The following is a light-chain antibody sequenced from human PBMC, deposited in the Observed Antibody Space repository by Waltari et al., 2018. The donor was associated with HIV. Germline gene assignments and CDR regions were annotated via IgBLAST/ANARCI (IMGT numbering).Light chain of an antibody. CDR3: QTWDTGQV. V-gene: IGLV4-69*01. J-gene: IGLJ2*01. CDR1: VRPNRYA. CDR2: LKSDDSH. Sequence: QLVLTQSPSASAFLGAPAKITCTQNVRPNRYAHAWHQHQPEQGPRYLMKLKSDDSHNGETESPAPSSASNSDAAHLPTISSLPSEDGGYYYCQTWDTGQVFGGGTKLTVL.